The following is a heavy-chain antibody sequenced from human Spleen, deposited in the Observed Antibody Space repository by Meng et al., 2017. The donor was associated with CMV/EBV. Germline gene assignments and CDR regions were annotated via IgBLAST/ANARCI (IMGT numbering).Heavy chain of an antibody. Sequence: SETLSLTCTVSGGSVSSGTYFWSWIRQSPGRGLEWLGYLYYSGSTNYNPSLESRVTVSGDTSKNQFSLKLSSVTAADTAVYYCARVARRAAGTRYYFDYWGQGTLVTVSS. J-gene: IGHJ4*02. CDR1: GGSVSSGTYF. CDR2: LYYSGST. CDR3: ARVARRAAGTRYYFDY. D-gene: IGHD6-13*01. V-gene: IGHV4-61*01.